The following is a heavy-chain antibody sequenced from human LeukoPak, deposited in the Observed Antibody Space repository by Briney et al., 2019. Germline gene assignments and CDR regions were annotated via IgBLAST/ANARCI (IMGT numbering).Heavy chain of an antibody. CDR1: GGTFSSYA. Sequence: SVKVSCKASGGTFSSYAISWVRQAPGQGLEWMGGIIPIFGTANYAQKFRGRVTITADESTSTAYMELSSLRSEDTAVYYCASVLYDSSGSISDAFDIWGQGTMVTVSS. V-gene: IGHV1-69*13. D-gene: IGHD3-22*01. J-gene: IGHJ3*02. CDR3: ASVLYDSSGSISDAFDI. CDR2: IIPIFGTA.